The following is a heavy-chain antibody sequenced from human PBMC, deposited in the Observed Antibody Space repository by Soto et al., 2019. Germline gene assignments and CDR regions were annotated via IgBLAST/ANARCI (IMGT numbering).Heavy chain of an antibody. V-gene: IGHV3-74*01. CDR1: GFTFW. CDR3: ARVLAYSGSYLHAFDV. Sequence: EVQLVESGGGLVRPGGSLRLSCAASGFTFWMHWVRQAPGKGLVWVSRINGDGSTTDYADSVRGRFTISRDNAKDTAYLQMNSLRDEDTAVYYCARVLAYSGSYLHAFDVWGQGTMVTVSS. D-gene: IGHD1-26*01. CDR2: INGDGSTT. J-gene: IGHJ3*01.